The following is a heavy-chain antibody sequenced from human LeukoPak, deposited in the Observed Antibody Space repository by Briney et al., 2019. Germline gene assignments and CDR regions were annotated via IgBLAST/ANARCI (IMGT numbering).Heavy chain of an antibody. CDR1: GYTFTGYY. CDR2: INPNSDGT. D-gene: IGHD2-21*02. CDR3: AREGPACGGDCYSFDY. V-gene: IGHV1-2*02. Sequence: GASVKVSCKASGYTFTGYYMHWVRQAPGQGREWMGWINPNSDGTNYAQKFQGRVTMTRDTSISTAYMELSRLRSDDTAVYYCAREGPACGGDCYSFDYWGQGTLVTAPS. J-gene: IGHJ4*02.